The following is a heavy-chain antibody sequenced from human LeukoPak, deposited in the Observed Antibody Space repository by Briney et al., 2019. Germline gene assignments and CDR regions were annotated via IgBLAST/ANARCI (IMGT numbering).Heavy chain of an antibody. V-gene: IGHV1-69*05. J-gene: IGHJ4*02. CDR2: IIPIFGTA. Sequence: ASVKVSCKASGGTFSSYAISWVRQAPGQGLEWMGGIIPIFGTANYARKFQGRVTITTDESTSTAYMELSSLRSEDTAVYYCARVGDYYDSSGYYDYWGQGTLVTVSS. D-gene: IGHD3-22*01. CDR1: GGTFSSYA. CDR3: ARVGDYYDSSGYYDY.